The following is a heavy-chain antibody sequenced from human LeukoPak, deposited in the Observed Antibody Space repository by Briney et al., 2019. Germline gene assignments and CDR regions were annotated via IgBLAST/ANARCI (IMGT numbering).Heavy chain of an antibody. CDR3: ARGTPKYDFWSGYKYYFDY. Sequence: PSETLSLTCTVSGGSVSSGSYYWSWIRQPPGKGLEWIGYIYYSGSTNYNPSLKSRVTISVDTSKNQFSLKLSSVTAADMAVYYCARGTPKYDFWSGYKYYFDYWGQGTLVTVSS. CDR1: GGSVSSGSYY. D-gene: IGHD3-3*01. J-gene: IGHJ4*02. CDR2: IYYSGST. V-gene: IGHV4-61*01.